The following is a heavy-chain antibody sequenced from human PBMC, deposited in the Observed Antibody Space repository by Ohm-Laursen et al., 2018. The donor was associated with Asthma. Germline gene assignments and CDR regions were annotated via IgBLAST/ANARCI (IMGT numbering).Heavy chain of an antibody. Sequence: SLRLSCSASGFTFSSYGMHWVRQAPGKGLEWVAVGGSYYDGGLKYYADSVKGRFTISRDNSKNTLYLQMNSLRAEDTAVYYCARDAVTTSHSYYYYGMDVWGQGTTVTVSS. CDR3: ARDAVTTSHSYYYYGMDV. D-gene: IGHD4-17*01. CDR1: GFTFSSYG. V-gene: IGHV3-30*12. CDR2: GGSYYDGGLK. J-gene: IGHJ6*02.